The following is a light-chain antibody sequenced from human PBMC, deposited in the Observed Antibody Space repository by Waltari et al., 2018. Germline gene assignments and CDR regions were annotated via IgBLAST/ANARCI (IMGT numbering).Light chain of an antibody. Sequence: TWRASQGISNSLSWLQQKPGKAPKSLIYGSSSLQSGVPSKFSGSGSGTEFTLTINSLQPEDFATYYCLQYNSYPRTFGQGTKVEIK. V-gene: IGKV1-16*02. CDR1: QGISNS. CDR2: GSS. CDR3: LQYNSYPRT. J-gene: IGKJ1*01.